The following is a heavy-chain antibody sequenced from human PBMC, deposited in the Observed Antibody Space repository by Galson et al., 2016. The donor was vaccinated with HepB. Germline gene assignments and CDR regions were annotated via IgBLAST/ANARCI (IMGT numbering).Heavy chain of an antibody. Sequence: SLRLSCAASGSTFSSYAMSWVRQAPGKGLEWVSVISGGGDATYYADSVTVRFTISRDNSKNTVYLQMHSLRVEDTAVYYCAKRGGATQLQGGNFYYYYYMDVWGKGTTVTVSS. CDR3: AKRGGATQLQGGNFYYYYYMDV. D-gene: IGHD5-24*01. CDR2: ISGGGDAT. J-gene: IGHJ6*03. V-gene: IGHV3-23*01. CDR1: GSTFSSYA.